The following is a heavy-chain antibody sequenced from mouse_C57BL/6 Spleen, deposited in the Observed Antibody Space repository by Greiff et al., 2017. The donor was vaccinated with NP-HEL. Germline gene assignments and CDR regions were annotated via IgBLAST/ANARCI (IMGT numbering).Heavy chain of an antibody. J-gene: IGHJ1*03. CDR1: GYTFTDYY. CDR3: ARERDGYYRYFDV. D-gene: IGHD2-3*01. V-gene: IGHV1-76*01. Sequence: LQQSGASVKLSCKASGYTFTDYYINWVKQRPGQGLEWIARIYPGSGNTYYNEKFKGKATLTAEKSSSTAYMQLSSLTSEDSAVYFCARERDGYYRYFDVWGTGTTVTVSS. CDR2: IYPGSGNT.